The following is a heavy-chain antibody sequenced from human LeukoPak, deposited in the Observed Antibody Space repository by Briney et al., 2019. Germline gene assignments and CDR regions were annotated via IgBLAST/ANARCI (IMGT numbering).Heavy chain of an antibody. V-gene: IGHV3-7*01. D-gene: IGHD2-15*01. J-gene: IGHJ4*02. CDR1: GFTFSSYW. CDR2: IKQDGSEK. Sequence: GGSLRPSCAASGFTFSSYWMSWVRQAPGKGLEWVANIKQDGSEKYYVDSVKGRFTISRDNAKNSLYLQMNSLRAEDTAVYYCARAKGYCSGGSCLRYFDYWGQGTLVTVSS. CDR3: ARAKGYCSGGSCLRYFDY.